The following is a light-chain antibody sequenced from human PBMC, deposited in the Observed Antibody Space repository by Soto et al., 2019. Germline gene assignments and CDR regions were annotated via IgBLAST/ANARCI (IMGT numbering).Light chain of an antibody. CDR2: GAS. CDR3: HQYGSSPWT. V-gene: IGKV3-15*01. Sequence: EVLMTQSPDTLSVSPGERATLSCRASQSVSSNLAWYQQKLGQAPRLLIYGASTRDTDIPPRFSGSGSGTEFTLPISRLQPEDFSLYYCHQYGSSPWTFGQGTKVDIK. CDR1: QSVSSN. J-gene: IGKJ1*01.